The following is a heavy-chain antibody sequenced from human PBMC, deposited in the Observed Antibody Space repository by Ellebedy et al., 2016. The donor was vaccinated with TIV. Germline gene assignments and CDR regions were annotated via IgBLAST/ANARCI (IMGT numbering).Heavy chain of an antibody. J-gene: IGHJ4*02. V-gene: IGHV4-39*01. Sequence: MPSETLSLTCSVSGGSVSSTRYYWAWIRQPPGKGQEYIGSVYYSGSPYYNPSFKSRVTLPADTSKNQFSLNLTTVTAADTAVYYCARTDPWQPIDDWGQGILVSVSS. CDR1: GGSVSSTRYY. CDR2: VYYSGSP. D-gene: IGHD2-21*02. CDR3: ARTDPWQPIDD.